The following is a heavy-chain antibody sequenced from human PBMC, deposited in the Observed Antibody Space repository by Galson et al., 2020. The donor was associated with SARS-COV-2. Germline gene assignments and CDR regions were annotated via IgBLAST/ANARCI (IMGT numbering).Heavy chain of an antibody. V-gene: IGHV1-18*01. D-gene: IGHD1-26*01. CDR1: GYTFTSYG. CDR3: VRDESGSWRCDSFDV. CDR2: NSGYNGTT. J-gene: IGHJ3*01. Sequence: ASVKVSCKASGYTFTSYGISWVRQAPGQGLEWMGWNSGYNGTTNFAQKVRDRVTLTTNTSTSTAYMELKSLRYDDTAVYYCVRDESGSWRCDSFDVWGKGTMVTVSS.